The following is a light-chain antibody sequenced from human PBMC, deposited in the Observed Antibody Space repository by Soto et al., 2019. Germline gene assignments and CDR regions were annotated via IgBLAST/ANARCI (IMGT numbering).Light chain of an antibody. V-gene: IGLV6-57*04. J-gene: IGLJ2*01. CDR1: SGSIANND. CDR2: ENN. CDR3: QSYDSSTVV. Sequence: FMLTQPHSVSESPGKTVTISCTRSSGSIANNDVQWYQQRPGSAPTTVIYENNQRPSGVPDRFSGSTDGSSNSASLTISGLQTEDEADYSCQSYDSSTVVFGEGTKVTVL.